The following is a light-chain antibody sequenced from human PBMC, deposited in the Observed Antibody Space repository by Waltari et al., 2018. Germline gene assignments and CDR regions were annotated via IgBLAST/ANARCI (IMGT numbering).Light chain of an antibody. CDR3: QQYNNWLSWT. CDR1: QSVGSN. Sequence: ETVMTQSPVTLSVSPGERVTLSCRASQSVGSNFAWYQQKPGQAPRLLIYGASIRATGIPARFSGSGSGTEFTLTISSLQSEDFAIYYCQQYNNWLSWTFGQGTKVEIK. V-gene: IGKV3-15*01. J-gene: IGKJ1*01. CDR2: GAS.